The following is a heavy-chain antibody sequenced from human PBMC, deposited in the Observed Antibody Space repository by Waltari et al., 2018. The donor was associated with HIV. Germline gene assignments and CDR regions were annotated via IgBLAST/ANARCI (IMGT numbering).Heavy chain of an antibody. V-gene: IGHV4-38-2*01. CDR3: ARPIRDSSGQAYFDL. CDR1: GYSISSGYY. Sequence: QVQLQESGPGLVKPSETLSLTCAVSGYSISSGYYWGWIRQPPGKGLEWIGSIYHSGSTYYNPSLKSRVTISVDTSKNQFSLKLSSVTAADTAVYYCARPIRDSSGQAYFDLWGRGTLVTVSS. J-gene: IGHJ2*01. CDR2: IYHSGST. D-gene: IGHD6-19*01.